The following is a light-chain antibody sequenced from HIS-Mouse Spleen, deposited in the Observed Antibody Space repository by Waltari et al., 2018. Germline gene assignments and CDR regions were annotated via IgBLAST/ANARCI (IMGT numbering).Light chain of an antibody. CDR2: EGS. J-gene: IGLJ2*01. CDR3: CSYAGSSTFVV. V-gene: IGLV2-23*03. Sequence: QAALTQPALVSASPAQSSTISCTGTISDVGSYNLVSSYQQHPGKAPKLMIYEGSKRPSGVSNRFPGSKSGNTASLTISGLQAEDEADYYCCSYAGSSTFVVFGGGTKLTVL. CDR1: ISDVGSYNL.